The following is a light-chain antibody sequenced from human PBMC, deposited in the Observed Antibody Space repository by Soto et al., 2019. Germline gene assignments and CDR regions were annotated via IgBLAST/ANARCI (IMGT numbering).Light chain of an antibody. Sequence: QSVLTQPASVSGSPGQSITISCTGTSSDVGAYDFVSWYQHSPGKAPKLVTFDVTHRPPGISDRFSGSKSGNTASLTVSGLQAEDEADYYCSSYAGSSNVFGTGTKLTVL. CDR2: DVT. CDR1: SSDVGAYDF. CDR3: SSYAGSSNV. V-gene: IGLV2-14*01. J-gene: IGLJ1*01.